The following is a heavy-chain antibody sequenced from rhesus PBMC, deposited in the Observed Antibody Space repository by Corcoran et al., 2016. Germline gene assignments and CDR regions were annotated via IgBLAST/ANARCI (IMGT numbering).Heavy chain of an antibody. CDR3: AKDKLIAAVFDY. D-gene: IGHD6-31*01. J-gene: IGHJ4*01. V-gene: IGHV3S5*01. CDR1: GFTFSSYG. CDR2: INSGGGST. Sequence: EVQLVETGGGLVQPGGSLKLSCAASGFTFSSYGMSWVPQAQGKGLEWVSAINSGGGSTSYADSVKGRLTISRDNSKNTLSLQMNSLRAEDTAVYYCAKDKLIAAVFDYWGQGVLVTVSS.